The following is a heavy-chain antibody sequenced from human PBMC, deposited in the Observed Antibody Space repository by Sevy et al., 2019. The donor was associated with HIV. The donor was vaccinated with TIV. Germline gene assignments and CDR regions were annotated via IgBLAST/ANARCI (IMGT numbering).Heavy chain of an antibody. CDR2: ISAKNGNT. J-gene: IGHJ4*02. D-gene: IGHD2-2*01. V-gene: IGHV1-18*04. CDR3: ARGSNPRKRNENHFDY. Sequence: ASVKVSCKASGYTFTSYGISWVRQAPGQGLEWMGWISAKNGNTNYAQKLQGRVTMTTDTSTSTAYMELRSLRSDDTDVYYCARGSNPRKRNENHFDYWGQGTLVTVSS. CDR1: GYTFTSYG.